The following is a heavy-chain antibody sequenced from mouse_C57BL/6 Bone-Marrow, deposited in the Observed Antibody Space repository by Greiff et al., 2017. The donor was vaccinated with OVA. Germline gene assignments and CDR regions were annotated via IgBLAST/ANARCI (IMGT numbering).Heavy chain of an antibody. Sequence: EVQGVESGAGLVKPGGSLKLSCAASGFTFSSYAMSWVRQTPEKRLEWVAYISSGGDYIYYADTVKGRFTISRDNARNTLYLQMSSLKSEDTAMYYCTRVAGTDWYFDVWGTGTTVTVSS. CDR1: GFTFSSYA. CDR3: TRVAGTDWYFDV. CDR2: ISSGGDYI. V-gene: IGHV5-9-1*02. J-gene: IGHJ1*03. D-gene: IGHD3-3*01.